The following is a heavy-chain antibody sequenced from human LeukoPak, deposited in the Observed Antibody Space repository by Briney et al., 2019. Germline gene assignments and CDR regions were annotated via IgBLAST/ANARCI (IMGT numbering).Heavy chain of an antibody. D-gene: IGHD1-1*01. V-gene: IGHV4-59*01. CDR2: VFYSGST. CDR3: TRRVARTGIYAYDI. J-gene: IGHJ3*02. Sequence: NPSETLSLTCTVSGGSISSYYWSWIRQPPGKGLEWIGYVFYSGSTNYNPSLKSRVTISLDMSKNQFSLNLNSVTAADTAVYYCTRRVARTGIYAYDIWGQGTMVTVSS. CDR1: GGSISSYY.